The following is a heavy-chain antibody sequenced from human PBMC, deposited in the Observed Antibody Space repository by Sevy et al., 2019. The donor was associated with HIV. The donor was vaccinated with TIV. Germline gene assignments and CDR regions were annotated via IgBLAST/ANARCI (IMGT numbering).Heavy chain of an antibody. Sequence: GGSLRLSCAASGFTFSSYAMHWVRQAPGKGLEWVAVISYDGSNKYYTDSVKGRFTISRDNSKNTLYLQMNSLRAEDTAVYYCARDIGNVGATPWFDPWGQGTLVTVSS. CDR3: ARDIGNVGATPWFDP. CDR2: ISYDGSNK. J-gene: IGHJ5*02. D-gene: IGHD1-26*01. CDR1: GFTFSSYA. V-gene: IGHV3-30-3*01.